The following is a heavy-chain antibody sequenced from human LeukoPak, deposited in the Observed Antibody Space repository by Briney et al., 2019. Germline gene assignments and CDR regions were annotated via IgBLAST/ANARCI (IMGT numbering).Heavy chain of an antibody. D-gene: IGHD6-13*01. CDR2: ISAYNGNT. CDR1: GYTFTSYG. Sequence: GASVKVSCKASGYTFTSYGIGWVRQAPGQGLEWMGWISAYNGNTNYAQKLQGRVTMTTDASTSTAYMELRSLRSDDTAVYYCARDGGGSSSWYDDYWGQGTLVTVSS. J-gene: IGHJ4*02. V-gene: IGHV1-18*04. CDR3: ARDGGGSSSWYDDY.